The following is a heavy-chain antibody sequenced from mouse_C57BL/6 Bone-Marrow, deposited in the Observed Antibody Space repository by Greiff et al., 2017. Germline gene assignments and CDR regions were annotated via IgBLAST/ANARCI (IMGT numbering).Heavy chain of an antibody. D-gene: IGHD2-3*01. V-gene: IGHV1-52*01. Sequence: VQLQQPGAELVRPGSSVKLSCKASGYTFTSYWMHWVKQRPIQGLEWIGNIDPSDSETHYNQKFKDKATLTVDKSSSTAYMQLSSLTSEDSAVYYCARRDLSWYFDVWGTGTTVTVSS. CDR1: GYTFTSYW. CDR2: IDPSDSET. J-gene: IGHJ1*03. CDR3: ARRDLSWYFDV.